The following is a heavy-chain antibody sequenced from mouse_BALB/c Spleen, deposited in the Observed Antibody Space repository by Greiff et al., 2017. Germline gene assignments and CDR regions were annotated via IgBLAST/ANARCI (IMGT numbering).Heavy chain of an antibody. Sequence: VQLQHSGPELVKPGASVKMSCKASGYTFTSYVMHWVKQKPGQGLEWIGYINPYNDGTKYNEKFKGKATLTSDKSSSTAYMELSSLTSEDSAVYYCARVYYGNYGDYAMDYWGQGTSVTVSS. J-gene: IGHJ4*01. V-gene: IGHV1-14*01. CDR2: INPYNDGT. CDR1: GYTFTSYV. D-gene: IGHD2-1*01. CDR3: ARVYYGNYGDYAMDY.